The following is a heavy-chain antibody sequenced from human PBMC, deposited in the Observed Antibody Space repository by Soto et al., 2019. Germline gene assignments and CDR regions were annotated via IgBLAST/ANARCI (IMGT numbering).Heavy chain of an antibody. J-gene: IGHJ4*02. CDR1: GFTFSSYW. Sequence: EVQLVESGGGLVQPGGSLRLSCAASGFTFSSYWMHWVRQAPGKGLVWVSRINSDGSSTSYAHSVKGRFTISRDNAKNTLYLQMNSLRAEDTAVHYCARERGKAAAVHFDYWGQGTLVTVSS. V-gene: IGHV3-74*01. CDR3: ARERGKAAAVHFDY. CDR2: INSDGSST. D-gene: IGHD6-13*01.